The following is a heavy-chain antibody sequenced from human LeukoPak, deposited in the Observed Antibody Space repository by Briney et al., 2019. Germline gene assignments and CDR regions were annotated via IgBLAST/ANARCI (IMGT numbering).Heavy chain of an antibody. CDR3: ARSRVETDIVVVPAARPRLYYYYYMDV. J-gene: IGHJ6*03. Sequence: SETLSLTCTVPGGSISSYYWSWIRQPAGKGLEWIGRIYTSGSTNYNPSLKSRVTMSVDTSKNQFSLKLSSVTAADTAVYYCARSRVETDIVVVPAARPRLYYYYYMDVWGKGTTVTVSS. V-gene: IGHV4-4*07. D-gene: IGHD2-2*02. CDR2: IYTSGST. CDR1: GGSISSYY.